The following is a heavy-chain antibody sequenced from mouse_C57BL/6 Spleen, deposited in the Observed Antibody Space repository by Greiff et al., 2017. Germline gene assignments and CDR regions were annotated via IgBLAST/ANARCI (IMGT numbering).Heavy chain of an antibody. Sequence: VKLVESGPGLVQPSQSLSITCTVSGFSLTSYGVHWVRQSPGKGLEWLGVIWRGGSTDYNAAFMSRLSITKDNSKSQVFFKMNRLQADDTAIYYCAKKHDYDDYAMDYWGQGTSVTVSS. CDR1: GFSLTSYG. J-gene: IGHJ4*01. V-gene: IGHV2-5*01. D-gene: IGHD2-4*01. CDR3: AKKHDYDDYAMDY. CDR2: IWRGGST.